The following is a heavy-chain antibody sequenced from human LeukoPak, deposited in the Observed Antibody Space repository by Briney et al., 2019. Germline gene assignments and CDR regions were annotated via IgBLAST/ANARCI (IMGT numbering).Heavy chain of an antibody. Sequence: PSETLSLTCTVSGGSISSGSYYWSWIRQPAGKGLEWIGRIYTSGSTNYNPSLKSRVTISVDTSKNQFSLKLSSVTAADTAVYYCARQEYDFWSESNAFDIWGQGTMVTVSS. J-gene: IGHJ3*02. D-gene: IGHD3-3*01. CDR3: ARQEYDFWSESNAFDI. CDR1: GGSISSGSYY. V-gene: IGHV4-61*02. CDR2: IYTSGST.